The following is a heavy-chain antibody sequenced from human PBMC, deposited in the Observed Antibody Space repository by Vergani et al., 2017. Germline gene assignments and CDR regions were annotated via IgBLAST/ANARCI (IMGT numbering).Heavy chain of an antibody. CDR1: GGSFSGYY. Sequence: QVQLQQWGAGLLKPSETLSLTCAVYGGSFSGYYWSWIRQPPGKGLEWIGEINHSGSTNYNPSLKSRVTISVDTSKNQFSLKLSPVTAADTAVYYCAPRRPYCGGGSGSNADYGMDVWCQGTTVSVSS. D-gene: IGHD2-15*01. CDR2: INHSGST. V-gene: IGHV4-34*01. J-gene: IGHJ6*02. CDR3: APRRPYCGGGSGSNADYGMDV.